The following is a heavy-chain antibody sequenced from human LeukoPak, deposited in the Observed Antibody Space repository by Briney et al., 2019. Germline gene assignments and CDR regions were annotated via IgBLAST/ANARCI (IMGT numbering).Heavy chain of an antibody. CDR3: ARDFNVGYDFDY. CDR1: GFTFSGYA. J-gene: IGHJ4*02. V-gene: IGHV3-23*01. D-gene: IGHD1-1*01. CDR2: ISGSGGST. Sequence: PGGSLRLSCAASGFTFSGYAMSWVRQAPGKGLEWVSGISGSGGSTYSADSVKGRFTISRDNSKNTLYLQMNSLRAEDTAVYYCARDFNVGYDFDYWGQGTLVTVSS.